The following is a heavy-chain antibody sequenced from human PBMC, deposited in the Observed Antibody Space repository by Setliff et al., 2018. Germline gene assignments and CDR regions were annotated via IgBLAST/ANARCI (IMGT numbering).Heavy chain of an antibody. J-gene: IGHJ4*02. CDR3: ARTGTYRYFDY. D-gene: IGHD1-26*01. V-gene: IGHV4-39*01. Sequence: SETLSLTCAVSGASINSGTYYWAWIRQPPGKGLEWIGRIHYSGTTYYNASLKSRVTISVDTSKNQFSLRLNSVTAADTAVYYCARTGTYRYFDYWSQGTLVTVSS. CDR1: GASINSGTYY. CDR2: IHYSGTT.